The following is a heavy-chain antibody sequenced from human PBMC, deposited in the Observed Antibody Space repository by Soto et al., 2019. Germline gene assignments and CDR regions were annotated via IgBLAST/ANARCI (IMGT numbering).Heavy chain of an antibody. V-gene: IGHV4-59*08. Sequence: QVQLQGSGPGLVKPSETLSLTCTVSGGSISSHYWSWIRQPPGQGLEWIGYIYYSGSTNYNPSLKGQVTISVDTSKSQFSLRLSSVTAADTAVYFCARLDVYVHYFDYWGQGALVTVSS. CDR3: ARLDVYVHYFDY. D-gene: IGHD3-16*01. J-gene: IGHJ4*02. CDR1: GGSISSHY. CDR2: IYYSGST.